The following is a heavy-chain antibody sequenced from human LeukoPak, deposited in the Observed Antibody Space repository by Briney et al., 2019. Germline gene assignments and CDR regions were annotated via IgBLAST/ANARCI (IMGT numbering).Heavy chain of an antibody. J-gene: IGHJ4*02. V-gene: IGHV3-23*01. CDR2: ISGSGGST. CDR1: GFTFSSYA. Sequence: GGSLRLSCAASGFTFSSYAMSWVRQAPGKGLEWVSAISGSGGSTYYADSVKGRLTISRDNSKNTLYLQMNSLRAEDTAVYYCAKGLLSSGWPRIDYWGQGTLVTVSS. D-gene: IGHD6-19*01. CDR3: AKGLLSSGWPRIDY.